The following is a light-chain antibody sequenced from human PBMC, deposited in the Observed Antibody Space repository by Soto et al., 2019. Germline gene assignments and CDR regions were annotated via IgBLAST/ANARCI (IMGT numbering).Light chain of an antibody. V-gene: IGKV1-5*01. CDR2: DAS. Sequence: DIQMTQSPSTLSASVGDRVTITCRASQSISTWLAWYQQKPGEAPKLLIYDASTLESGDPSRFSSSGSGTEFTLTISSLPPDDFATYYCQHYYGYSPTFGGGTKVEIK. CDR1: QSISTW. CDR3: QHYYGYSPT. J-gene: IGKJ4*01.